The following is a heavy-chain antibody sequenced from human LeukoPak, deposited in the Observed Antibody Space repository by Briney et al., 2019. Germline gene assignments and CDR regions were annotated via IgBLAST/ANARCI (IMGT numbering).Heavy chain of an antibody. D-gene: IGHD3-10*01. Sequence: PSETLSLTRTVSGGSISSYYWSWIRQPPGKGLEWIGFIYDSGSTNYNPYLKSRVTISVDTSKNQFSLKLSSVTAADTAVYYCARDGSGTYLNWFDPWGQGTLVTVSS. CDR2: IYDSGST. CDR1: GGSISSYY. CDR3: ARDGSGTYLNWFDP. J-gene: IGHJ5*02. V-gene: IGHV4-59*01.